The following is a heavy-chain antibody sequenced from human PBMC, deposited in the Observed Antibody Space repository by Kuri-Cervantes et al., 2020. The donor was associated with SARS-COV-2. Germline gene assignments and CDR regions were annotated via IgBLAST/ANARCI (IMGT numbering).Heavy chain of an antibody. CDR2: IYYSGST. D-gene: IGHD3-3*01. CDR1: GGSVSSGGYY. Sequence: SETLSLTCTVSGGSVSSGGYYWSWIRQPPGKGLEWIGYIYYSGSTNYNPSLKSRVTISVDTSKNQFSLKLSSVTAADTAVYYCAKGIRRFLESLDYWGQGTLVTVSS. CDR3: AKGIRRFLESLDY. J-gene: IGHJ4*02. V-gene: IGHV4-61*08.